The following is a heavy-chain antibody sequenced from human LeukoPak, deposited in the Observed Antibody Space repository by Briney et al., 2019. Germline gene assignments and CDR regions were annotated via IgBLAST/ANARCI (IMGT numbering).Heavy chain of an antibody. J-gene: IGHJ5*02. V-gene: IGHV4-34*01. CDR1: GGSFSGYY. D-gene: IGHD3-9*01. CDR2: INHSGST. Sequence: SETLSLTCAVYGGSFSGYYWSWIRQPPGKGLERIGEINHSGSTNYNPSLKSRVTISVDTSKNQFSLKLSSVTAADTAVYYCARTFLLRSYFDWLPGYNWFDPWGQGTLVTVSS. CDR3: ARTFLLRSYFDWLPGYNWFDP.